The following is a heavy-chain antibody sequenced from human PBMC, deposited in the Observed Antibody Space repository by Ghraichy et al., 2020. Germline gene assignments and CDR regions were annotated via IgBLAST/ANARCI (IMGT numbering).Heavy chain of an antibody. CDR1: GYSFTSYW. D-gene: IGHD3-22*01. V-gene: IGHV5-51*01. Sequence: GESLNISCKGSGYSFTSYWIGWVRQMPGKGLEWMGIIYPGDSDTRYSPSFQGQVTISADKSISTAYLQWSSLKASDTAMYYCARRGYYDSSGYDAFDIWGQGTMVTVSS. CDR3: ARRGYYDSSGYDAFDI. CDR2: IYPGDSDT. J-gene: IGHJ3*02.